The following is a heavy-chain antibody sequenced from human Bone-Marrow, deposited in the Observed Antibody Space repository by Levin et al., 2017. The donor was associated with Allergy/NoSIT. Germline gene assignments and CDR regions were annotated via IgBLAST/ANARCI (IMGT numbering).Heavy chain of an antibody. Sequence: SETLSLTCTVSGGSLRSGDFYWSWIRQSPERGLEWIGYIYFTGSTQYNPSLKSRLIISVDTSKNQFSLKLTSVTAADTAVYYCARNGAFGAVIDDAFHIWGQGTMVSVSS. CDR2: IYFTGST. V-gene: IGHV4-30-4*01. CDR1: GGSLRSGDFY. D-gene: IGHD3-16*02. J-gene: IGHJ3*02. CDR3: ARNGAFGAVIDDAFHI.